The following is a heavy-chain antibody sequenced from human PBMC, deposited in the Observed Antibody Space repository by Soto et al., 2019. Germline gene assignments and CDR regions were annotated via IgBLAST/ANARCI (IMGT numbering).Heavy chain of an antibody. Sequence: QVQLVQSGAEVKKPGSSVKVSCKASGGTFSSYAIRWVRQAPGQGLGWMGGIIPLFGTANYAQKFQGRDTITADESTGTDYMELSSLRSEDTAMYYCARPLDRVWDAFDIWGQGTMVTVSS. V-gene: IGHV1-69*12. CDR2: IIPLFGTA. J-gene: IGHJ3*02. D-gene: IGHD3-22*01. CDR3: ARPLDRVWDAFDI. CDR1: GGTFSSYA.